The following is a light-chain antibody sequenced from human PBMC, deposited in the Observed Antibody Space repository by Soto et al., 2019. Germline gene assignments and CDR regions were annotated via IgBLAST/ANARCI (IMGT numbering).Light chain of an antibody. CDR1: QSISRY. Sequence: DIQVTQSPSSLSASVGDRVTITCRASQSISRYLNWYRQKPGRAPNLLIYAASNLQSGVPSRFSGSGSGTDFTLTISSLQPGDLATDYCHQSDSAPWTFGQGTKVEI. J-gene: IGKJ1*01. V-gene: IGKV1-39*01. CDR3: HQSDSAPWT. CDR2: AAS.